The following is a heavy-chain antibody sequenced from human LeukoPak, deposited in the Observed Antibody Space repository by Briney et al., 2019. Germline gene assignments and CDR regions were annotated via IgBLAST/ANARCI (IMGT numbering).Heavy chain of an antibody. V-gene: IGHV3-23*01. Sequence: GGSLRLSCGAFGFTFSDYPMTWVRQAPGKGLEWVSLISESGDKTYYADSVKGRFTISRDNSKNTLSLQMNGLTVEDTAFYYCAKETKVGPKTMEYFQDWGQGTLVTVSS. D-gene: IGHD1-26*01. J-gene: IGHJ1*01. CDR2: ISESGDKT. CDR3: AKETKVGPKTMEYFQD. CDR1: GFTFSDYP.